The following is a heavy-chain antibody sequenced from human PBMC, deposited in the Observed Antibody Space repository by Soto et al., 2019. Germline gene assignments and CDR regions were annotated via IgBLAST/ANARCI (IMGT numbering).Heavy chain of an antibody. V-gene: IGHV1-69*02. J-gene: IGHJ5*02. CDR3: ARGVPADFDP. CDR2: IIPILGIA. CDR1: GGSFSSYT. Sequence: SVKVSCKSCGGSFSSYTISWVRQAPGQGLEWMGRIIPILGIANYAQKFQGRVTITADKSTSTAYMELSSLRSEDTAVYYCARGVPADFDPWGQGTLVTVSS.